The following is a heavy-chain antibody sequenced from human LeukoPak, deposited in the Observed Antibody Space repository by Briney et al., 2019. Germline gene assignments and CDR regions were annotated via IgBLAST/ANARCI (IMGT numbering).Heavy chain of an antibody. CDR3: VRGGRATFDA. CDR1: GFDFSGYW. Sequence: VQPGGSLGLSCAVSGFDFSGYWMTWVRQAPGKGLKWVAAMNHEGSETYYLHSVKGRFTISRDNAENSLYLLMNGLRPEDMALYYCVRGGRATFDAWGQGTLVTVSS. V-gene: IGHV3-7*01. CDR2: MNHEGSET. D-gene: IGHD5-12*01. J-gene: IGHJ4*02.